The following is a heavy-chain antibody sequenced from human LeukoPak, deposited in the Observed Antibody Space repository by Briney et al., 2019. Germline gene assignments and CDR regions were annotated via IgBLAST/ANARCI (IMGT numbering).Heavy chain of an antibody. V-gene: IGHV1-2*02. D-gene: IGHD1-1*01. J-gene: IGHJ4*02. CDR1: GYPFTVYY. CDR3: ARGGRENYNSCDY. CDR2: INPDRGGT. Sequence: ASVKVSCKASGYPFTVYYMHWVRQAPGQGLEWMGSINPDRGGTDYAQKFQGRVTMTRDTSISTGYMELSSLRSDDTAVYYCARGGRENYNSCDYWGQGTLVSVSS.